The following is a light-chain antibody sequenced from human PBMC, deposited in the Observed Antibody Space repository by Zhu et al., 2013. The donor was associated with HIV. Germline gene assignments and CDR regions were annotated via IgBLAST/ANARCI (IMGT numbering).Light chain of an antibody. J-gene: IGKJ1*01. CDR2: KAS. V-gene: IGKV1-5*03. CDR3: QQYKSYPWT. Sequence: DIQMTQSPSTLSPSVGDRVIITCRASQSINIWLAWYQQKPGKAPKVLIYKASSLESGVPSRFSGSGSGTEFTLTISSLQPDDFATYYCQQYKSYPWTFGQGTKVGIK. CDR1: QSINIW.